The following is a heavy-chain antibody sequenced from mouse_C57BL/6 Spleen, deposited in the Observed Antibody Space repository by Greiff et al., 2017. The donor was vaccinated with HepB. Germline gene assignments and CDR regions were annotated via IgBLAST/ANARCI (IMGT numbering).Heavy chain of an antibody. CDR3: ARVGDGYYWFAY. J-gene: IGHJ3*01. Sequence: VQLQQPGAELVKPGASVKLSCKASGYTFTSYWMQWVKQRPGQGLEWIGEIDPSDSYTNYNQKVKGKATLTLDTYSRTAYMQLSSLTSEDSAVYYCARVGDGYYWFAYWGQGTLVTVSA. CDR1: GYTFTSYW. CDR2: IDPSDSYT. V-gene: IGHV1-50*01. D-gene: IGHD2-3*01.